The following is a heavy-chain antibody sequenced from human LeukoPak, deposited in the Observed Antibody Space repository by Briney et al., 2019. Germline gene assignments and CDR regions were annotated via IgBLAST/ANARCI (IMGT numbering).Heavy chain of an antibody. CDR3: ARHDRIIASPLV. CDR1: GGSISSGGYY. CDR2: IYYSGST. D-gene: IGHD6-13*01. V-gene: IGHV4-31*03. J-gene: IGHJ4*02. Sequence: SQTLSLTCTVSGGSISSGGYYWSWIRQHPGKGLEWIGYIYYSGSTYYNPSLKSRLTISVDTSKNQFSLKLSSVTAADTAVYYCARHDRIIASPLVWGQGTLVTVSS.